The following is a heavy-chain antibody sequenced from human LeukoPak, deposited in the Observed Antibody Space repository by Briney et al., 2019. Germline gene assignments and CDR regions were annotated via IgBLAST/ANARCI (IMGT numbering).Heavy chain of an antibody. J-gene: IGHJ6*03. CDR2: IIPIFGTA. D-gene: IGHD4-11*01. CDR1: GGTFSSYA. V-gene: IGHV1-69*13. CDR3: ARVFSPDYSNNRYYYYYMDV. Sequence: SVKVSCKASGGTFSSYAISWVRQPTGQGLEWMGGIIPIFGTANYAQKFQGRVTITADESTSTAYMELSSLRSDDTAVYYCARVFSPDYSNNRYYYYYMDVWGKGTTVTVSS.